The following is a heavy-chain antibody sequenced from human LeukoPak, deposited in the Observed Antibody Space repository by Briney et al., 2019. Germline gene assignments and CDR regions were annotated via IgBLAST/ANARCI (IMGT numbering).Heavy chain of an antibody. V-gene: IGHV4-34*01. D-gene: IGHD4-23*01. CDR3: ARHGMIGGNSEGDAFDI. CDR2: INHRGST. J-gene: IGHJ3*02. CDR1: GGSFSDYY. Sequence: PSETLSLTCAVYGGSFSDYYWSWIRQPPGKGLGWIGEINHRGSTNNNPSLKSRVTISVDTSKNQFSLQLSSVTAADTAVYYCARHGMIGGNSEGDAFDIWGQGTMVTASS.